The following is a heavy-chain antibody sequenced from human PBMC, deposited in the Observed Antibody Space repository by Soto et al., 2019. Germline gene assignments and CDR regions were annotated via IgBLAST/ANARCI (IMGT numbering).Heavy chain of an antibody. CDR2: IGTAGDT. J-gene: IGHJ4*02. CDR3: ARAPESPMFFGVVRPYFFDY. V-gene: IGHV3-13*01. Sequence: GGSLRLSCAASGFTFSNYDMHWVRQVTGKGLEWVSTIGTAGDTYYPGSVKGRFTISRENAKNSLYLQMNSLRAEDTAVYYCARAPESPMFFGVVRPYFFDYWGQGSLVTVSS. D-gene: IGHD3-3*01. CDR1: GFTFSNYD.